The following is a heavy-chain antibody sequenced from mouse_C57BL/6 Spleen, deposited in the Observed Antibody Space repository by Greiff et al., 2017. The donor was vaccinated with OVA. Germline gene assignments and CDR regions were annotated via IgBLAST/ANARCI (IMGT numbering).Heavy chain of an antibody. J-gene: IGHJ2*01. V-gene: IGHV1-7*01. Sequence: VQLQQSGAELAKPGASVKLSCKASGYTFTSYWMHWVKQRPGQGLEWIGYINPTSGYTKYTQTFKDKATLTADKSSSTAYMQLSSLTYEDSADYYCAKDGSSYEDDYWGQRTTLTVST. CDR3: AKDGSSYEDDY. CDR1: GYTFTSYW. D-gene: IGHD1-1*01. CDR2: INPTSGYT.